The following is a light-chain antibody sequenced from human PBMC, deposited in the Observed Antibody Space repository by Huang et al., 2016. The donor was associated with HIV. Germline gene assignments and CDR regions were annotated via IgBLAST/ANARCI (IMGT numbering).Light chain of an antibody. CDR2: KAS. CDR3: QQYSAYSWT. V-gene: IGKV1-5*03. CDR1: QSISTW. J-gene: IGKJ1*01. Sequence: DIQMTQSPSTLSASVGDRVTITCRARQSISTWLAWYQQKPGKAPKLLIYKASNLEDGVPSRFSGSGSGTEFTLTLSSLQPDDFATYYCQQYSAYSWTFGQGTKVDIK.